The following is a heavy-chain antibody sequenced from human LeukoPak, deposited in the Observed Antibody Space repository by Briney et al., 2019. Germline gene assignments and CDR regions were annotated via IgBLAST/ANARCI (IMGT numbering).Heavy chain of an antibody. Sequence: GASVNVSCKASGGTFSSYAISWVRQAPGQGLEWMGRIIPILGIANYAQKFQGRVTITADKSTSTAYMELSSLRSEDTAVYYCARPTTTDAFDIWGQGTMVTVSS. J-gene: IGHJ3*02. V-gene: IGHV1-69*04. CDR2: IIPILGIA. CDR1: GGTFSSYA. D-gene: IGHD1-1*01. CDR3: ARPTTTDAFDI.